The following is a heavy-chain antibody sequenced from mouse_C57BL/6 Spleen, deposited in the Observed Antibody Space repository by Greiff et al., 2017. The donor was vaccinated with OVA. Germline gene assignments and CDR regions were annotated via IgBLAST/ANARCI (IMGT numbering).Heavy chain of an antibody. V-gene: IGHV1-50*01. CDR3: ARGGQPWFAY. Sequence: VQLQQPGAELVKPGASVKLSCKASGYTFTSYWMQWVKQRPGQGLEWIGEIDPSDSYTNYNQKFKGKATLTVDTSSSTAYMQLSSLTSEDSAVYYCARGGQPWFAYWGQGTLVTVSA. CDR2: IDPSDSYT. D-gene: IGHD3-3*01. J-gene: IGHJ3*01. CDR1: GYTFTSYW.